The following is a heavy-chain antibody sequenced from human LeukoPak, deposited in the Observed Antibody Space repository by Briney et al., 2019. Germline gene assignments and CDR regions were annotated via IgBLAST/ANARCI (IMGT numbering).Heavy chain of an antibody. CDR1: GGTFSSYA. J-gene: IGHJ4*02. D-gene: IGHD5-18*01. V-gene: IGHV1-69*13. Sequence: SVKVSCKASGGTFSSYAISWVRQAPGQGLEWMGGIIPIFGTANYAQKFQGRVTITADESTSTAYMELSSLRSEDTAVYYCARLRRGYSYGYHEFDYWGQGTLVTVSS. CDR2: IIPIFGTA. CDR3: ARLRRGYSYGYHEFDY.